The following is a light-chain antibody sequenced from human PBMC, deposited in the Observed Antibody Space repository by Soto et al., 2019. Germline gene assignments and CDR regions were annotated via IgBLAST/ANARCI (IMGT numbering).Light chain of an antibody. CDR2: EVS. CDR3: TSYTSTTHSV. V-gene: IGLV2-14*01. Sequence: QSVRTQPASVSGSPGRSITSSCTPSSNDVGGYNYVSWYQQHPGQAPTLIIYEVSDPPSGVSPRFSGPKSGNTASLTISGLQAEDEAAYFCTSYTSTTHSVFGSWPKLTVL. J-gene: IGLJ1*01. CDR1: SNDVGGYNY.